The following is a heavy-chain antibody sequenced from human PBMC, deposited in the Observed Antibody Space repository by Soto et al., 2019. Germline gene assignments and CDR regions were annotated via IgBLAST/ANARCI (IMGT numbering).Heavy chain of an antibody. CDR3: AYSGAGVWGNGYGCFDS. J-gene: IGHJ4*02. CDR2: IYWDDDS. CDR1: GFSLTTSGVG. V-gene: IGHV2-5*02. Sequence: SGPTLVNPTQTVTLTCTFSGFSLTTSGVGVGWIRQPPGKALEWLALIYWDDDSRYTSSLKSRLAITKDTSKNQVVLTMTNMEPVDTATYYCAYSGAGVWGNGYGCFDSWGQGTLVTVSS. D-gene: IGHD5-18*01.